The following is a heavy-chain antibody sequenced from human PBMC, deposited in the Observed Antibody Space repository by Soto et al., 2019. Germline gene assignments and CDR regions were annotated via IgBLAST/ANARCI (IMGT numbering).Heavy chain of an antibody. CDR2: IIPMLGVR. J-gene: IGHJ3*02. CDR3: TIGSWSGEVFDI. D-gene: IGHD2-21*01. CDR1: GGTFSTYS. Sequence: QVQLVQSGAEVKKPGSSVKVSCKDSGGTFSTYSMFWVRQAPGQGLEWMGRIIPMLGVRNYAQRFQDRVTITAYXSTATVHMELSSLRSEDTALYYCTIGSWSGEVFDIWGQGTMVTVSS. V-gene: IGHV1-69*02.